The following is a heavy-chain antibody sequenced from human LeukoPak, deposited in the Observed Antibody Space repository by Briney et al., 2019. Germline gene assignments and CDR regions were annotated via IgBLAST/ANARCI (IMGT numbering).Heavy chain of an antibody. CDR2: INSDGSST. Sequence: GGSLRLSCAASGFTFSSYWMHWVRQAPGKGLVWVSRINSDGSSTSYADSVKGRFTISRDNAKNTLYLQMNSLRAEDTAVYYCASSDFWSGYHFDHWGQGTLVTVSS. CDR1: GFTFSSYW. V-gene: IGHV3-74*01. J-gene: IGHJ4*02. D-gene: IGHD3-3*01. CDR3: ASSDFWSGYHFDH.